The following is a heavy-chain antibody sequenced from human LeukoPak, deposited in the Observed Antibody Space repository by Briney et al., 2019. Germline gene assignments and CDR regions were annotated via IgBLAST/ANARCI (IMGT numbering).Heavy chain of an antibody. CDR2: ISSSSSSYI. V-gene: IGHV3-21*01. D-gene: IGHD5-18*01. Sequence: GGSLRLSCAASGFTFSSYSMNWVRQAPGKGLEWVSSISSSSSSYIYYADSVKGRFTISRDNAKNSLYPQMNSLRAEDTAVYYCARDRMDTLDGMDVWGKGTTVTVSS. CDR3: ARDRMDTLDGMDV. J-gene: IGHJ6*04. CDR1: GFTFSSYS.